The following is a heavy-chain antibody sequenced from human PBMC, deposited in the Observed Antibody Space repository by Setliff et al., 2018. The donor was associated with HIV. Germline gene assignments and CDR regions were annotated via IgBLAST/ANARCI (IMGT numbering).Heavy chain of an antibody. Sequence: SETLSLTCAVYGGAFSGYYWTWIRQSPGRGLEWIGEVNHKGVANYSPSLMRRATISADTSKNQFPLILTSVTAADTGVYYCARVVETTYISGFGAFDVWGQGKVVTVSS. D-gene: IGHD4-4*01. V-gene: IGHV4-34*01. CDR1: GGAFSGYY. CDR2: VNHKGVA. CDR3: ARVVETTYISGFGAFDV. J-gene: IGHJ3*01.